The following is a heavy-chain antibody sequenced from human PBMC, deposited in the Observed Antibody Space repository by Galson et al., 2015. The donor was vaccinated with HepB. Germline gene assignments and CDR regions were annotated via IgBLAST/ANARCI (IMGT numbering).Heavy chain of an antibody. CDR2: INPSGGST. Sequence: QSGAEVKKPGESLKISCKASGYTFTSYYMHWVRQAPGQGLEWMGIINPSGGSTSYAQKFQGRVTMTRDTSTSTVYMELSSLRSEDTAVYYCARDLDSGWYTSNYYMDVWGKGTTVTVSS. CDR3: ARDLDSGWYTSNYYMDV. V-gene: IGHV1-46*03. CDR1: GYTFTSYY. D-gene: IGHD6-19*01. J-gene: IGHJ6*03.